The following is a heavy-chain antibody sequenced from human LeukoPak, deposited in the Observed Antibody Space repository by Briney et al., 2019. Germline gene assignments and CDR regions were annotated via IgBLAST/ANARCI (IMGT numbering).Heavy chain of an antibody. V-gene: IGHV3-23*01. Sequence: PGGSLRLSCAASGFTFSSYAMTWVRQAPGKGLEWVSTISGTDDSTYYADSVKGRFTISRDNSKNTLYLQMSSLRAEDTAVYYCAKQISRGVLQYWGQGTLVTVSS. CDR3: AKQISRGVLQY. J-gene: IGHJ4*02. CDR1: GFTFSSYA. D-gene: IGHD3-10*01. CDR2: ISGTDDST.